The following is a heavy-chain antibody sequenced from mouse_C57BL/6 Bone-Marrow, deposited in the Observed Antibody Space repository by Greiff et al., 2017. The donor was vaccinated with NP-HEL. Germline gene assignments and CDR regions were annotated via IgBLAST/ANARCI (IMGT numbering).Heavy chain of an antibody. J-gene: IGHJ3*01. CDR3: AGGTNWTPFGY. CDR1: GYTFTSYW. D-gene: IGHD4-1*01. CDR2: IDPSDSET. Sequence: VQLQQPGAELVRPGSSVKLSCKASGYTFTSYWMHWVKQKPIQGLEWIGNIDPSDSETHYNQKFKDKATLTVDKSSSTAYMQHSSLTSEDSAVYYCAGGTNWTPFGYWGQGTLVTVSA. V-gene: IGHV1-52*01.